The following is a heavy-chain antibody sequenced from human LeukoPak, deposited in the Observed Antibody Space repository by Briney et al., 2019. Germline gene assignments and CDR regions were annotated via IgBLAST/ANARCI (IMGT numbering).Heavy chain of an antibody. CDR3: ARDRNPGEINIMDV. Sequence: ASVTVSCKASGGTFSSYAISWVRQAPGQGLEWMGGIIPIFGTANHAQKFQGRVTIIADKSTSTAYMELSSLRSEDTAVYYCARDRNPGEINIMDVWGKGTTVTVSS. V-gene: IGHV1-69*06. CDR2: IIPIFGTA. CDR1: GGTFSSYA. J-gene: IGHJ6*04. D-gene: IGHD3-10*01.